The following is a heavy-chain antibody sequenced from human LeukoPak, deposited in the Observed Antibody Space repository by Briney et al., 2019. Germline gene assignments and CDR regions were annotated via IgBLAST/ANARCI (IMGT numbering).Heavy chain of an antibody. Sequence: GGSLRLSCAASGFTVSSNYMSWVRQAPGKGLEWVSVIYSGGSTYYADSVKGRFTISRDNSKNTLYLQMNSLRAEDTAVYYCASFDWSRGFDYWGQGTLVTVSS. D-gene: IGHD3-9*01. CDR3: ASFDWSRGFDY. V-gene: IGHV3-66*01. J-gene: IGHJ4*02. CDR2: IYSGGST. CDR1: GFTVSSNY.